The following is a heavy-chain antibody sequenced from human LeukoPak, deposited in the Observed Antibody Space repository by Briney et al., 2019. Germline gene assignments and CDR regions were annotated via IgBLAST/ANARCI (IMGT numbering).Heavy chain of an antibody. Sequence: KPGGSLGLSCAASGFTFSSYSMNWVRQAPGKGLEWVSSISSSSYIYYADSVKGRFTISRDNAKNSLYLQMNSLRAEDTAVYYCASSYSSSWYRASFDYWGQGTLVTVSS. J-gene: IGHJ4*02. CDR1: GFTFSSYS. CDR3: ASSYSSSWYRASFDY. CDR2: ISSSSYI. D-gene: IGHD6-13*01. V-gene: IGHV3-21*01.